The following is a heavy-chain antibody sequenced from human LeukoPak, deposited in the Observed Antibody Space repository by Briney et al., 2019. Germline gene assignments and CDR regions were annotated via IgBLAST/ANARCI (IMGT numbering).Heavy chain of an antibody. J-gene: IGHJ4*02. CDR2: IYSGGST. Sequence: GCSLRLYCEASGFTVSSNYMSWVRLAQGKGLEGVSVIYSGGSTYYADSVKGRFTISRDNSKNTLYLQMNSLRAEDTAVYYCARGSRVPLWQPDTGGYFDYWGQGTLVTVSS. D-gene: IGHD2-21*01. V-gene: IGHV3-53*01. CDR3: ARGSRVPLWQPDTGGYFDY. CDR1: GFTVSSNY.